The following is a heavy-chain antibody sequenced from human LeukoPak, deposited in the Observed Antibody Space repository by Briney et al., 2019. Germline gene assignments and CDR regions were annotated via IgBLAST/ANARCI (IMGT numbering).Heavy chain of an antibody. CDR2: ISGSGGST. V-gene: IGHV3-23*01. Sequence: PGGSLRLSCAASGFTFGSYAMNWVRQAPGKGLEWVSAISGSGGSTYYADSVKGRFTISRDNSKNTLYLQMNSLRAEDTAVYYCARRNIAAAALDYWGQGTLVTVSS. D-gene: IGHD6-13*01. CDR3: ARRNIAAAALDY. CDR1: GFTFGSYA. J-gene: IGHJ4*02.